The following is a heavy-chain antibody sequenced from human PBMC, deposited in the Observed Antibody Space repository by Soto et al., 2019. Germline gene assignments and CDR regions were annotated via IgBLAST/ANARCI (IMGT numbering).Heavy chain of an antibody. CDR3: ARGLADDFWSGYYAPTYYFDY. CDR2: IYYSGST. J-gene: IGHJ4*02. V-gene: IGHV4-31*03. CDR1: GGSISSGGYY. D-gene: IGHD3-3*01. Sequence: PSETLSLTCTVSGGSISSGGYYWIWIRQHPGKGLEWIGYIYYSGSTYYNPSLKSRVTISVDTSKNQLSLKLSSVTAADTAVYYCARGLADDFWSGYYAPTYYFDYWGQGTLVTVSS.